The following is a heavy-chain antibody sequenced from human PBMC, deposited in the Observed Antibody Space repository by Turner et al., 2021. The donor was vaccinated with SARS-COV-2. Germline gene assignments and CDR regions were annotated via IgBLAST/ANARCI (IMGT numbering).Heavy chain of an antibody. J-gene: IGHJ5*01. Sequence: EVQLLESGGGLVQPGGSLRLSCAASGFTFSSYAMSWVRQASGKGLEWVSAISGRGGSTYYADSVKGRFTISRDNSKNTLYLQMNSLRAEDTAVYYCAKDGYDGIYCSGGSCYSGWFDSWGQGTLVTVSS. V-gene: IGHV3-23*01. CDR1: GFTFSSYA. D-gene: IGHD2-15*01. CDR3: AKDGYDGIYCSGGSCYSGWFDS. CDR2: ISGRGGST.